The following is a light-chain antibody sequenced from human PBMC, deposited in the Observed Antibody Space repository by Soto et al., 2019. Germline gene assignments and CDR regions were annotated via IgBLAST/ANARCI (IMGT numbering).Light chain of an antibody. Sequence: DIQMTQSPSTLSASVGDRVTITCRASQSISTWLAWYQQKPGKAPKLLIYDASSLKSGVPSRFSGRGSGTEFTLTISTLQPDDSATYYCQQYNSNSPYTFGQGTRLEIK. V-gene: IGKV1-5*01. CDR1: QSISTW. CDR2: DAS. CDR3: QQYNSNSPYT. J-gene: IGKJ2*01.